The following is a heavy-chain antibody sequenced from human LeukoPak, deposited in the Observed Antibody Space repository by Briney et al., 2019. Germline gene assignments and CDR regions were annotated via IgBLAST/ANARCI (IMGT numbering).Heavy chain of an antibody. CDR3: ARDLRAAGTLPSFDY. Sequence: ASVKVSCKASGYTFTDYYMHWVRQAPGQGLEWMGWISAYNGNTNYAQKLQGRVTMTTDTSTSTAYMELRSLRSDDTAVYYCARDLRAAGTLPSFDYWGQGTLVTVSS. J-gene: IGHJ4*02. D-gene: IGHD6-13*01. V-gene: IGHV1-18*04. CDR1: GYTFTDYY. CDR2: ISAYNGNT.